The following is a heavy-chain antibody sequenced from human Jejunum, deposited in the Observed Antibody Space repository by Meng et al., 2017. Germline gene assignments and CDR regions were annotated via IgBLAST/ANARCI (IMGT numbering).Heavy chain of an antibody. V-gene: IGHV4-4*03. J-gene: IGHJ4*02. Sequence: QVHLPEPGPGRVRSPGTRSLTSAVSGASTTGTIWWPGVRQAPGKGLVWIGAIYHSGTTNYNPSLKSRVAISADKSKNQFSLNLYSLSAADTAVYYCATRTRDSFDYWGQGSLVTVSS. D-gene: IGHD1-7*01. CDR3: ATRTRDSFDY. CDR2: IYHSGTT. CDR1: GASTTGTIW.